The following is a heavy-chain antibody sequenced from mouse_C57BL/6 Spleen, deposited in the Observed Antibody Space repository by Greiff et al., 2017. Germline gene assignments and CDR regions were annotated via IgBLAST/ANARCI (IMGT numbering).Heavy chain of an antibody. V-gene: IGHV1-50*01. CDR1: GYTFTSYW. CDR3: ERREGDYGSSYWYFDV. Sequence: VQLQQPGAELVKPGASVKLSCKASGYTFTSYWMQWVKQRPGQGLEWIGEIDHSDSYTNYNQKFKGKATLTVDTSASTAYMQLSSLTSEDSAVYYCERREGDYGSSYWYFDVWGTGTTVTVSS. J-gene: IGHJ1*03. CDR2: IDHSDSYT. D-gene: IGHD1-1*01.